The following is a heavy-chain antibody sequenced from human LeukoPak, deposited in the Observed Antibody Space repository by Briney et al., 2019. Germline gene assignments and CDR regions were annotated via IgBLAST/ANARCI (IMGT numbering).Heavy chain of an antibody. Sequence: SETLSLTCTVSGGSISSYYWSWIRQPPGKGLEWIGYIYYSGSTNYNPSLKSRVTISVGTSKNQFSLKLSSVTAADTAVYYCARAGKIWSGPNWFDPWGQGTLVTVSS. V-gene: IGHV4-59*01. CDR3: ARAGKIWSGPNWFDP. D-gene: IGHD3-3*01. CDR1: GGSISSYY. J-gene: IGHJ5*02. CDR2: IYYSGST.